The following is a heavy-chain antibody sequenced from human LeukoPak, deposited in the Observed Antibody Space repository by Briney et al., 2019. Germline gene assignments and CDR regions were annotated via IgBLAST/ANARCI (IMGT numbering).Heavy chain of an antibody. Sequence: SETLSLTCSVSGGSISSSSYYWAWIRQPPGKGLEWIGSIYYSGSTYYNPSLKSRVTISVDTSKNQFSLELSSVTAADTAVYYCARNKITMVRGVPSDWFDPWGQGTLVTVSS. CDR2: IYYSGST. V-gene: IGHV4-39*01. D-gene: IGHD3-10*01. J-gene: IGHJ5*02. CDR1: GGSISSSSYY. CDR3: ARNKITMVRGVPSDWFDP.